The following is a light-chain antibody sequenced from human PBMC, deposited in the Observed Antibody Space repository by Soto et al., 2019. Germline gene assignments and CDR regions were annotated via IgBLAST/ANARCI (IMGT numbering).Light chain of an antibody. Sequence: EIVMTQSPATLSVSPGERATLSCRASQSVSSNLAWYQQKPGQAPRLLINGASTTATGIPARFSGSWSGTEFTLTISSLQSEDFAFYYCQQYNNWPKRFGQGTKVEIK. CDR2: GAS. CDR1: QSVSSN. V-gene: IGKV3-15*01. J-gene: IGKJ1*01. CDR3: QQYNNWPKR.